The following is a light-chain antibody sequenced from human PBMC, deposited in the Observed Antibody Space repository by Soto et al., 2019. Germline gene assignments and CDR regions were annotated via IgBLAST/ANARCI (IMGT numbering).Light chain of an antibody. V-gene: IGKV3-15*01. Sequence: EIVMTQSPATLSVSPGERATLSCRASQSVSSNLVWYQQKPGQAPRLLIYGASTRATGIPARFSGSGSGTEFTLTISSLQSEDFAVYYGQQYNNWPRTFGQGTKVDIK. J-gene: IGKJ1*01. CDR3: QQYNNWPRT. CDR1: QSVSSN. CDR2: GAS.